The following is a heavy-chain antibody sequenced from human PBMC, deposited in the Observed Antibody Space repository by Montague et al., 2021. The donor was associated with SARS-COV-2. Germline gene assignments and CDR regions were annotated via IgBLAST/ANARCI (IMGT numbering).Heavy chain of an antibody. CDR3: ARDDIVLQGVTKGMDV. V-gene: IGHV4-39*07. Sequence: SETLSLTCTVSGGSISSSNSYWGWIRQPPGKGLEWIGNIYYSGSTYYNPSLKSRVTISIDTSKNQFSLKLSSVTAADTAVYYCARDDIVLQGVTKGMDVWGQGTTVTVSS. CDR2: IYYSGST. J-gene: IGHJ6*02. D-gene: IGHD3-10*01. CDR1: GGSISSSNSY.